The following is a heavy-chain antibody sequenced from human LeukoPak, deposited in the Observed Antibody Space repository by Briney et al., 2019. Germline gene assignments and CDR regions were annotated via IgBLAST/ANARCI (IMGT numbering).Heavy chain of an antibody. D-gene: IGHD1-14*01. CDR3: ARDLFGYNAFDI. CDR2: INWNGGRT. V-gene: IGHV3-20*04. CDR1: GFTFDDYG. Sequence: GGSLRLSCAASGFTFDDYGMSWVRHAPGKGLEWVAGINWNGGRTEYADSVKGRLTISRDNAKTSLYLQMNSLRAEDTALYYCARDLFGYNAFDIWGQGTMVTVSS. J-gene: IGHJ3*02.